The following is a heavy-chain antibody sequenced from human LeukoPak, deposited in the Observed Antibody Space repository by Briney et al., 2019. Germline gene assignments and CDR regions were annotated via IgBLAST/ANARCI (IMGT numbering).Heavy chain of an antibody. CDR1: GFTFSSYG. CDR2: IRYDGSNK. Sequence: GRSLRLSCAASGFTFSSYGMHWVRQAPGKGLEWVAFIRYDGSNKYYADSVKGRFTISRDNAKNSLYLQMNSLRAEDTAVYYCARAPLGYCSSTSCLDYWGQGTLVTVSS. J-gene: IGHJ4*02. CDR3: ARAPLGYCSSTSCLDY. V-gene: IGHV3-33*01. D-gene: IGHD2-2*01.